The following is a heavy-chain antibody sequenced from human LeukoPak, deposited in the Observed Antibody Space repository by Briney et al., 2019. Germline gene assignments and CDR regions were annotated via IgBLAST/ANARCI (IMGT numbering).Heavy chain of an antibody. CDR1: GYTFTGYY. V-gene: IGHV1-2*04. Sequence: ASVKVSCKASGYTFTGYYMHWVRQAPGQGLEWMGWINPNSGGTNYAQKFQGWVTMTRDTSISTAYMELSRLRSDDTAVYYCVRVYCSSTSCYDAFDIWGQGTMVTVSS. J-gene: IGHJ3*02. CDR3: VRVYCSSTSCYDAFDI. D-gene: IGHD2-2*01. CDR2: INPNSGGT.